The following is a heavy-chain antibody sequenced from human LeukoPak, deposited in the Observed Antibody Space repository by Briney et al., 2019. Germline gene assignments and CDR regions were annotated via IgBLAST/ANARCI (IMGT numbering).Heavy chain of an antibody. CDR3: ARRRYYDGSGYLE. J-gene: IGHJ1*01. V-gene: IGHV4-39*01. D-gene: IGHD3-22*01. CDR1: GDSVSRSDSY. CDR2: NYHSGIT. Sequence: SETLSLTCSVSGDSVSRSDSYWDWIRQPPGKGLEWIGTNYHSGITYYGPSLKSRVTMSVGPSNSQFSLNLRSVTAADTAVYYCARRRYYDGSGYLEWGQGTLLSVSS.